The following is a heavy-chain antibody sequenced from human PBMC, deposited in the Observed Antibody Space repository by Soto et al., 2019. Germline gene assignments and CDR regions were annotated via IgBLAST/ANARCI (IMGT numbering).Heavy chain of an antibody. CDR3: AKAYYYDSSGYYGGPEYYYYYGMDV. CDR2: ISGSGGGT. J-gene: IGHJ6*02. Sequence: PGGSLRLSCVGSGFTFSGYAMTWVRQAPGRGLEWVSLISGSGGGTYYADSVKGRFTISRDNSKNTLYLQMNSLRAEDTAVYYCAKAYYYDSSGYYGGPEYYYYYGMDVWGQGTTVTVSS. D-gene: IGHD3-22*01. V-gene: IGHV3-23*01. CDR1: GFTFSGYA.